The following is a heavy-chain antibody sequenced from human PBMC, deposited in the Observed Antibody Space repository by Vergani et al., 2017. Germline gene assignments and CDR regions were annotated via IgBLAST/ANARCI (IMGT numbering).Heavy chain of an antibody. Sequence: QVQLQESGPGLVKPSETLSLTCTVSGGSISSYYWSWIRQPPGKGLEWIGYIYYSGSTYYNPSLKSRVTISVDTSKNQFSLKLSSVTAADMAVYYCARGTVVVPAAIVSPVDAFDIWGQGTMVTVSS. CDR3: ARGTVVVPAAIVSPVDAFDI. CDR1: GGSISSYY. CDR2: IYYSGST. V-gene: IGHV4-59*06. J-gene: IGHJ3*02. D-gene: IGHD2-2*02.